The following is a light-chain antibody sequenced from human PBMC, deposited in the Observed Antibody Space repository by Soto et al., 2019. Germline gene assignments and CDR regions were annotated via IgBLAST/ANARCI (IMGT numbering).Light chain of an antibody. V-gene: IGLV1-40*01. CDR2: SNT. J-gene: IGLJ2*01. CDR3: QSYDSSLSVSV. CDR1: SSNIGAGYD. Sequence: QSVLTQPPSVSGAPGQRVTISCTGSSSNIGAGYDVHWYQQLPGTAPKLLIYSNTNRPSGVPDRFSGSRSGTPASLAITGLQAEDEADYYCQSYDSSLSVSVFGGGTKLTVL.